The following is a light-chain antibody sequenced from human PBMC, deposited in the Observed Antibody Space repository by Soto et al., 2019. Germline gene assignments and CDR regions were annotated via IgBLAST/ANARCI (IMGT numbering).Light chain of an antibody. J-gene: IGKJ1*01. V-gene: IGKV1-5*03. CDR3: QQYSRLWS. CDR1: ESISTW. Sequence: DIQMTQSPSSLSASVGDRVTITCRASESISTWLAWYQQKPGKAPKLLIYGASSLESGVPPRFSGDGSGTEFTLTISSLQRDDFGIYYCQQYSRLWSFGQGTKVHIK. CDR2: GAS.